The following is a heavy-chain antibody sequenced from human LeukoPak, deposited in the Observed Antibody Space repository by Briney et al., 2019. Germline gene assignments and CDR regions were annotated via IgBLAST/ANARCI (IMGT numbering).Heavy chain of an antibody. V-gene: IGHV3-30*04. J-gene: IGHJ4*02. CDR1: RFTFSSYT. CDR3: ARDQYVVRGVIITPHFDH. CDR2: ISYDGSNK. D-gene: IGHD3-10*01. Sequence: GGSLRLSRAASRFTFSSYTMHWVRQAPGKGLEWVSLISYDGSNKYYADSVKGRFTISRDNSKNTLYLQMNSLRAEDTAVYYCARDQYVVRGVIITPHFDHWGQGTLVTVSS.